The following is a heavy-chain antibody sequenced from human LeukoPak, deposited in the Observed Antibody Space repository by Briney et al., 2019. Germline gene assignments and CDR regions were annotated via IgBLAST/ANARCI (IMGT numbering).Heavy chain of an antibody. CDR1: GYTFTSYD. D-gene: IGHD2-15*01. CDR2: MNPNSGNT. Sequence: ASVKVSCKASGYTFTSYDINWVRQATGQGLEWMGRMNPNSGNTGYAQKFQGRVTMTRNTSISTAYMELSSLRSEDTAVYYWARAVCSGGSCRPTALYYYYGMDVWGQGTTVTVSS. CDR3: ARAVCSGGSCRPTALYYYYGMDV. V-gene: IGHV1-8*01. J-gene: IGHJ6*02.